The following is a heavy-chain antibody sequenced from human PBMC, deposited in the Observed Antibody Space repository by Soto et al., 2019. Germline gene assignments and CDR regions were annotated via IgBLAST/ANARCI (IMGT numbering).Heavy chain of an antibody. CDR2: IVPIFGTT. D-gene: IGHD3-10*01. Sequence: QVRLVQSGAEVNKPGSSEKVSCKASGDTFSSYSIGWVRQAPGQGLEWMGGIVPIFGTTVYAPRLQGRLTITADGPPSTSYMESSGLTFEDTAVYYCAAHSLGGGSQGDVWGQGTTVTVSS. V-gene: IGHV1-69*01. CDR1: GDTFSSYS. CDR3: AAHSLGGGSQGDV. J-gene: IGHJ6*02.